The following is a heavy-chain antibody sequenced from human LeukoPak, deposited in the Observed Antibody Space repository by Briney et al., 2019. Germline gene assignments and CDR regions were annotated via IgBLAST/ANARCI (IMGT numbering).Heavy chain of an antibody. CDR2: IYYSGST. V-gene: IGHV4-39*01. D-gene: IGHD2-2*01. J-gene: IGHJ4*02. Sequence: SETLTLTCTVSGGSISSSSYYWGWIRQPPGKGLEWIVSIYYSGSTYDNPSLKSRVTISVDTSKNQFSLKLSSVTAADTAVYYCARQGDIVVVPAALEFDYWGQGTLVTVSS. CDR3: ARQGDIVVVPAALEFDY. CDR1: GGSISSSSYY.